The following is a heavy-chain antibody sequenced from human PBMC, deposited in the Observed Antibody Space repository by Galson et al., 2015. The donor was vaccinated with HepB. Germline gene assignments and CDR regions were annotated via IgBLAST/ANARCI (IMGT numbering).Heavy chain of an antibody. V-gene: IGHV3-21*01. J-gene: IGHJ2*01. Sequence: SLRLSCAASGFTFSSYSMNWVRQAPGKGLEWVSSISSSSSYIYYADSVKGRFTISRDNAKNSLYLQMNSLRAEDTAVYYCARARMVVTAIRDWYFDLWGRGTLVTVSS. CDR1: GFTFSSYS. CDR3: ARARMVVTAIRDWYFDL. CDR2: ISSSSSYI. D-gene: IGHD2-21*02.